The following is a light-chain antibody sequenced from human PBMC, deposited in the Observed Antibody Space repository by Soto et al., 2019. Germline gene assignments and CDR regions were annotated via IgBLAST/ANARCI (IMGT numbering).Light chain of an antibody. V-gene: IGKV1-39*01. J-gene: IGKJ1*01. CDR3: QQSYSRT. Sequence: DIQMTQSPSSLSSSVGDRVSIICRASQSISTYLNWYQQKPGKAPKVLIYAASTLQSGVPSRFSGSGSETDFTLTISSLQPEDFATYYCQQSYSRTFGQGTKVDIK. CDR1: QSISTY. CDR2: AAS.